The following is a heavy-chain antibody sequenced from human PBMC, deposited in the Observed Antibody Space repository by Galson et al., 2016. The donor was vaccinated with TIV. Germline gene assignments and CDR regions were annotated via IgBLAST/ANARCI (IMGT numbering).Heavy chain of an antibody. Sequence: LSLTCSVSGGSISSYYWSYIRQPPGKGLEWIGYIYYSADYSGSANYNPSLKSRVTISVDTSKNQLSLKLRSVTAADTAVYYCAKSVAARPPYMDVWGKGITVTVSS. J-gene: IGHJ6*03. CDR3: AKSVAARPPYMDV. CDR2: IYYSADYSGSA. V-gene: IGHV4-59*01. D-gene: IGHD6-6*01. CDR1: GGSISSYY.